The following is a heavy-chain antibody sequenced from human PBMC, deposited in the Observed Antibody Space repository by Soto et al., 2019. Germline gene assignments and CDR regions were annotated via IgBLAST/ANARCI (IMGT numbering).Heavy chain of an antibody. CDR2: IRTTGST. CDR1: GFAVSNHY. V-gene: IGHV3-53*02. J-gene: IGHJ6*02. CDR3: ARNSMMDV. Sequence: EVQLVETGGALIQPGGSLRLSCAASGFAVSNHYMNWVRQAPGKGLEWVSIIRTTGSTYYAASVKGRFTISRDNSKNTVSLEMNRLRVEDTAVYYCARNSMMDVWGQGTTVIVSS.